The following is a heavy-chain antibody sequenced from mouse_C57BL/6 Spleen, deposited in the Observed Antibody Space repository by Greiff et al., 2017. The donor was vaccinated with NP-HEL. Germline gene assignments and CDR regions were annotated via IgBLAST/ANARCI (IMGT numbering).Heavy chain of an antibody. Sequence: VQLQQQSGAELVKPGASVKLSCKASGYTFTEYTIHWVKQRSGPGLEWIGWFYPGSGSIKYNEKFKDKATLTADKYSSTGDKELSRVTSEDSAVDFGERHEDSTVVAPCDYWGQGTTLTVSS. CDR3: ERHEDSTVVAPCDY. CDR2: FYPGSGSI. J-gene: IGHJ2*01. D-gene: IGHD1-1*01. CDR1: GYTFTEYT. V-gene: IGHV1-62-2*01.